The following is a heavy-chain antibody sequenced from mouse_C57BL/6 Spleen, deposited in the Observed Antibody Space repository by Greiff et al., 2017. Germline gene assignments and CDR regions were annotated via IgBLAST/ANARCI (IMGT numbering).Heavy chain of an antibody. CDR2: IDPSDSYT. CDR1: GYTFTSYW. CDR3: ALYYSKDY. D-gene: IGHD2-5*01. J-gene: IGHJ2*01. Sequence: QVQLQQPGAELVRPGPSVKLSCKASGYTFTSYWMHWVKQRPGQGLEWIGVIDPSDSYTNYNQKFKGKATLTVDTSSSTAYMQLSSLTSEDSAVYYCALYYSKDYWGQGTTLTVSS. V-gene: IGHV1-59*01.